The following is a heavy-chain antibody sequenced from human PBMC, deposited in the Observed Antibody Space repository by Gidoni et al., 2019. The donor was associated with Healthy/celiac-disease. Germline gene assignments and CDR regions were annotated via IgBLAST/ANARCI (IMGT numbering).Heavy chain of an antibody. J-gene: IGHJ4*02. V-gene: IGHV1-69*01. CDR1: GGTFSSYA. D-gene: IGHD3-22*01. CDR2: IIPIFGTA. Sequence: QVQLVQSGAEVKKPGSSVKVSCKASGGTFSSYAISWVRQAPGQGLEWMGGIIPIFGTANYAQKFQGRVTITADESTSTAYMELSSLRSEDTAVYYCVPFPSYYDSSGYSTPGPTGFDYWGQGTLVTVPS. CDR3: VPFPSYYDSSGYSTPGPTGFDY.